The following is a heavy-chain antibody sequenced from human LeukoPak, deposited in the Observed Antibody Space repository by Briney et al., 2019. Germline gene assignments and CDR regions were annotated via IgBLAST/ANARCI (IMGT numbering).Heavy chain of an antibody. V-gene: IGHV3-15*01. CDR2: IKSKTDGGTT. J-gene: IGHJ4*02. Sequence: GGSLRLSCAASGFTFSNAWMSWVRQAPGKGLEWVGRIKSKTDGGTTDYAAPVKGRFTISRDDSKNTLYLQMNSLRAEDTAVYYCARSPLYYYDSSGIGYWGQGTLVTVSS. CDR3: ARSPLYYYDSSGIGY. CDR1: GFTFSNAW. D-gene: IGHD3-22*01.